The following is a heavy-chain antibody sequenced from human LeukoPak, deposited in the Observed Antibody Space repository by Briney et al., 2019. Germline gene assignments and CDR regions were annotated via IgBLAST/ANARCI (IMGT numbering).Heavy chain of an antibody. CDR1: GGSISSYY. Sequence: SSETLSLTCTVSGGSISSYYWSWIRQPPGKGLEWIGYIYYSGSTKYNPSLKSRVTISVDMSKNQFSLKLSSVTAADTAVYYCARDPSGYFNYWGQGTLATVSS. J-gene: IGHJ4*02. CDR3: ARDPSGYFNY. D-gene: IGHD3-22*01. V-gene: IGHV4-59*01. CDR2: IYYSGST.